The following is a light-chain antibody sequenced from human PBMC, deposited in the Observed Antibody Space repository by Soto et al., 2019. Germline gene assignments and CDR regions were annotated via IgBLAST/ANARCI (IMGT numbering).Light chain of an antibody. J-gene: IGLJ2*01. Sequence: QSVLTQPPSASGSPGQSVTISCTGTSDDIGTYNYVSWFQQHSGNAPKLIIYAVDKRPSGVPNRFSGSKSGNTASLTISGLQAEDEADYYCSSFVHKNNLLFGGGTKLTVL. CDR3: SSFVHKNNLL. CDR2: AVD. CDR1: SDDIGTYNY. V-gene: IGLV2-8*01.